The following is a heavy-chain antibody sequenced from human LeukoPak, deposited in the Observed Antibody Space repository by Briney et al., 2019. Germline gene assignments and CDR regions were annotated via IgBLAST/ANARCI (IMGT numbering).Heavy chain of an antibody. Sequence: SETLSLTCAVYGGSFSDYYWSWIRQPPGKGLEWIGEINHSGSTNYNPSLKSRVTISVDTSKNQFSLKLSSVTAADTAVYYCARQLGYCSSTSCYADKVDYWGQGTLVTVSS. CDR1: GGSFSDYY. CDR2: INHSGST. J-gene: IGHJ4*02. D-gene: IGHD2-2*01. CDR3: ARQLGYCSSTSCYADKVDY. V-gene: IGHV4-34*01.